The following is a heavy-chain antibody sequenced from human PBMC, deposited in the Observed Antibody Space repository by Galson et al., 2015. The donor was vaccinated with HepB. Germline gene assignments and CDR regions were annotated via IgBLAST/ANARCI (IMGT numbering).Heavy chain of an antibody. J-gene: IGHJ4*02. V-gene: IGHV3-30*04. D-gene: IGHD3-10*01. CDR1: GFPFSSYA. CDR2: ISYDGSNK. CDR3: PRAADTMVRGANLDY. Sequence: LRLSCAASGFPFSSYAMHWVRQAPGKGLEWVAVISYDGSNKYYADSVKGRFTISRDNSKNTLYLQMNSLRAEDTAVYYCPRAADTMVRGANLDYWGQGTLVTVSS.